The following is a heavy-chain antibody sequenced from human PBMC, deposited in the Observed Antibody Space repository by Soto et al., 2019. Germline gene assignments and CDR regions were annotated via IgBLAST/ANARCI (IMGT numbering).Heavy chain of an antibody. CDR1: GFSLSTSGVG. J-gene: IGHJ4*02. D-gene: IGHD6-19*01. Sequence: QITLKESGPTLVKPTQTLTLTCTFSGFSLSTSGVGVGWIRQPPGKALEWLALIYWDDDKRYSPSLKSRLTIHKDTSKNQVVLTMTNMDPVDKAPYYSAHSYSSGWYYGPFDYWGQGTLVTVSS. CDR3: AHSYSSGWYYGPFDY. V-gene: IGHV2-5*02. CDR2: IYWDDDK.